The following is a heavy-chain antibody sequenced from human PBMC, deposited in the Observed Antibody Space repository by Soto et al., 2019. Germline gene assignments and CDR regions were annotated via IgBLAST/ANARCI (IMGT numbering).Heavy chain of an antibody. Sequence: EVQLLESGGGLVQPGGSLRLSCATSGFSFSNYGMNWVRQAPGKGLEWVSGITKTGRSTFIADSVRGRFTISSDNLKNIMYLKKNSLRVADTALYYCTKDAEADDFAFDKWGQGTMVTVTS. D-gene: IGHD3-3*01. CDR2: ITKTGRST. CDR1: GFSFSNYG. J-gene: IGHJ3*02. V-gene: IGHV3-23*01. CDR3: TKDAEADDFAFDK.